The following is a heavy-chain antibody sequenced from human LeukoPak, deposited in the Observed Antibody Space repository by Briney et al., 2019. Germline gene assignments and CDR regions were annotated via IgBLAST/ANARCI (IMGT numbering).Heavy chain of an antibody. CDR1: GFTFDNHA. CDR2: ITWNSGTI. CDR3: VKDRSSGWYIEAFDI. Sequence: PGGSLRLSCVASGFTFDNHAMHWVRQPPGKGLEWVSGITWNSGTIGLADSVKGRFTVSRDNAKNSLHLQMDSLRPEDTAFYYCVKDRSSGWYIEAFDIWGLGTMVTVSS. J-gene: IGHJ3*02. V-gene: IGHV3-9*01. D-gene: IGHD6-13*01.